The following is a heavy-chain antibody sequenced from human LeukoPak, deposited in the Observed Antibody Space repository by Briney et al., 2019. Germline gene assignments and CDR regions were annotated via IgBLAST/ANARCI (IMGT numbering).Heavy chain of an antibody. V-gene: IGHV3-11*01. D-gene: IGHD3-22*01. J-gene: IGHJ5*02. Sequence: PGGSLRLSCAASGFTFSDYYMSWIRQAPGKGPEWVSYISTSGTTTYHADSVKGRFTISRDNAKNSLYLQMNSLRAEDTAVYYCAKASAYCYDTQWFDPWGQGTLVTVSS. CDR1: GFTFSDYY. CDR2: ISTSGTTT. CDR3: AKASAYCYDTQWFDP.